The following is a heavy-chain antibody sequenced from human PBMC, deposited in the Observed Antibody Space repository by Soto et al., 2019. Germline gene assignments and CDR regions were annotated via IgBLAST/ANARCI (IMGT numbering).Heavy chain of an antibody. D-gene: IGHD1-26*01. CDR1: GFTFSNYW. J-gene: IGHJ4*02. CDR2: INSEGHSR. V-gene: IGHV3-74*01. Sequence: PGGSLRLSCAASGFTFSNYWMHWVRQVPGKGLVWVSRINSEGHSRVYADSVEGRFTISRDNARNTLSVQMNSLRGEDTAVYYCARGVLAGQWEESAFDYWGQGTLVTVSS. CDR3: ARGVLAGQWEESAFDY.